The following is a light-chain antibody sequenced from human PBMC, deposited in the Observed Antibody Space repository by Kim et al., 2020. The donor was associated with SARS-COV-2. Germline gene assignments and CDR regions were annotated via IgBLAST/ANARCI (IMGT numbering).Light chain of an antibody. CDR3: SSSAGNNNSSV. J-gene: IGLJ1*01. Sequence: QSALTQPPSASGSPGQSVTISCTGISSDVGGFNYVSWYQQHPGKAPKLMIYEVTKRPSGVPSRFSDSKSGNTASLTVSGLQAEDEADYYCSSSAGNNNSSVFGAGTKVTVL. V-gene: IGLV2-8*01. CDR1: SSDVGGFNY. CDR2: EVT.